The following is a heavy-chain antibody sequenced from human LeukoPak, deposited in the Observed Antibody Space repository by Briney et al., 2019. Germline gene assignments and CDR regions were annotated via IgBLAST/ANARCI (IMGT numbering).Heavy chain of an antibody. J-gene: IGHJ4*02. D-gene: IGHD1-26*01. Sequence: SETLSLTCTVSGDSISSSRFYWAWIRQPPGKGLEWIGSILYSGRTFYNPSLKSRVTISVDTSKNQFSLRLGSVTASDTAVYYCARRDVGATIDYSGQETLVTVSS. CDR3: ARRDVGATIDY. CDR1: GDSISSSRFY. V-gene: IGHV4-39*01. CDR2: ILYSGRT.